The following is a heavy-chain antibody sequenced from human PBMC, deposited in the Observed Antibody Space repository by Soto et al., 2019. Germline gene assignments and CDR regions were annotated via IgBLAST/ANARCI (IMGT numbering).Heavy chain of an antibody. CDR3: ARDDRGTSTLDH. CDR1: GGSISSGGYS. D-gene: IGHD3-10*01. V-gene: IGHV4-30-2*01. J-gene: IGHJ4*02. Sequence: SETLSLTCAVSGGSISSGGYSWSWIRQQPGKGLEWIGFTSHSGTTYYNPSLKSRVTISVDLSSNHFSLKLSSVTAADTAVYYCARDDRGTSTLDHWGQGALVTVSS. CDR2: TSHSGTT.